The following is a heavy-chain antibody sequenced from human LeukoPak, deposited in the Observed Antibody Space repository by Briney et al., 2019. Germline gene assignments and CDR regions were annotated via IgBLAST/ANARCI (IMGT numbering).Heavy chain of an antibody. CDR2: ISYDGSNK. CDR1: AFTFSSYA. J-gene: IGHJ4*02. D-gene: IGHD1-26*01. Sequence: GGSMRLSCAASAFTFSSYAMHWVRQAPGKGLEWVAVISYDGSNKYYADSVKGRFTISRDNSKNTLYLQMNSLRAEDTAVYYCARGYSGSYGDLDYWGQGTLVTVSS. V-gene: IGHV3-30-3*01. CDR3: ARGYSGSYGDLDY.